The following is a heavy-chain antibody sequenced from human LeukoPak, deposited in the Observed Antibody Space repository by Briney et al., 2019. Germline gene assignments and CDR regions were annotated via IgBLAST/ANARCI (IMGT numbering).Heavy chain of an antibody. CDR2: INPTSGGT. V-gene: IGHV1-2*06. J-gene: IGHJ6*03. D-gene: IGHD4-17*01. CDR1: GYTFIGYY. Sequence: GASVKVSCKASGYTFIGYYIHWVRQAPGQGLEWMGRINPTSGGTNSAQKFQGRVTMTSDTSISTAYMELRRLRSDDTAVYYCARSYGDSGNHFNYMDVWGKGTTVTVSS. CDR3: ARSYGDSGNHFNYMDV.